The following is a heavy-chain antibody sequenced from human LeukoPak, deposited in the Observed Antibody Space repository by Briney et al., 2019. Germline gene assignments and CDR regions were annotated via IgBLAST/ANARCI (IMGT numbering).Heavy chain of an antibody. Sequence: PGGSLRLSCAASGFTFSSYWMSWVRQAPGKGLEWVANIKQDGSEKYYVDSVKGRFTISRDNAKNSLYLQMNSLRAEDTAVYYCARWGSYPDDAFDIWGQGTMVTVSS. D-gene: IGHD3-16*02. CDR1: GFTFSSYW. V-gene: IGHV3-7*01. CDR3: ARWGSYPDDAFDI. J-gene: IGHJ3*02. CDR2: IKQDGSEK.